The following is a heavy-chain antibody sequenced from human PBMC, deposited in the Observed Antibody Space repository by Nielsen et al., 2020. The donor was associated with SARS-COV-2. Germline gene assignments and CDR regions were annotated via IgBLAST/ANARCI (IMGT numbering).Heavy chain of an antibody. CDR2: INPYSGGT. Sequence: ASVQVSCKVSGYTFTDYYIHGVRHAARQGLEWMGRINPYSGGTNYAQKFQGTVTMTRDASISTVYMELTSDDTAVYYCARARATIFGLVMSYGMDVGGQGTTVAVSS. CDR3: ARARATIFGLVMSYGMDV. D-gene: IGHD3/OR15-3a*01. CDR1: GYTFTDYY. V-gene: IGHV1-2*06. J-gene: IGHJ6*02.